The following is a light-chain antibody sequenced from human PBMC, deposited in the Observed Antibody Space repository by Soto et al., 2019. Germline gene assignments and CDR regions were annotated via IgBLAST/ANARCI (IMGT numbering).Light chain of an antibody. CDR1: QSVTSY. CDR3: QQYGSL. CDR2: DVS. J-gene: IGKJ5*01. V-gene: IGKV3-20*01. Sequence: EIVMTQSPATLSLSPGERATLSCRASQSVTSYLAWYQQKPGQAPRLLIYDVSNRASGIPARFSGSGSGTDFTLTVSRLEPEDFAVYYCQQYGSLFGQGTRLEIK.